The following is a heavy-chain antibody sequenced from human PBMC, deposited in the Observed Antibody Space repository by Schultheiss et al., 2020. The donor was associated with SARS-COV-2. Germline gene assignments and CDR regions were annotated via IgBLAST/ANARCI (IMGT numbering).Heavy chain of an antibody. Sequence: GGSLRLSCAASGFTFSDYYMSWIRQAPGKGLEWVSYISSSSSYTNYADSVKGRFTISRDNAKNSLYLQMNSLRAEDTAVYYCARGQATYWRYYGMDVWGQGTTVTVSS. J-gene: IGHJ6*02. CDR2: ISSSSSYT. V-gene: IGHV3-11*06. CDR3: ARGQATYWRYYGMDV. CDR1: GFTFSDYY. D-gene: IGHD5-12*01.